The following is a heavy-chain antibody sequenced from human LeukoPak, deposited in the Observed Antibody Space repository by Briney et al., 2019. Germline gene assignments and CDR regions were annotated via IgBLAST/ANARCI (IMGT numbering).Heavy chain of an antibody. V-gene: IGHV1-2*02. J-gene: IGHJ4*02. CDR1: GYTFTGYY. CDR2: ISPSTGGT. Sequence: ASVKVSCQASGYTFTGYYFHWVRQAPGQGLEWMGWISPSTGGTNYAQKFQGRVTMTRNTSISTAYMELSSLRSEDTAVYYCARGQGPYYDSSGYYPDFGYWGQGTLVTVSS. CDR3: ARGQGPYYDSSGYYPDFGY. D-gene: IGHD3-22*01.